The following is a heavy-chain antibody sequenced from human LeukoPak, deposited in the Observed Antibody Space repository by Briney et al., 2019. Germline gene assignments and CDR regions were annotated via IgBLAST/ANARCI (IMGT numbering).Heavy chain of an antibody. Sequence: GGSLRLSCAASGFTVSSNYMSWVRQAPGKGLEWVSVFYPDGTTYYADSVKGRFTISRDNSKNTLYLQMNSLRAEDTAVYYCARVVRRSITMIVADFDNWFDPWGQGTLVTVSS. J-gene: IGHJ5*02. CDR1: GFTVSSNY. D-gene: IGHD3-22*01. CDR3: ARVVRRSITMIVADFDNWFDP. V-gene: IGHV3-66*01. CDR2: FYPDGTT.